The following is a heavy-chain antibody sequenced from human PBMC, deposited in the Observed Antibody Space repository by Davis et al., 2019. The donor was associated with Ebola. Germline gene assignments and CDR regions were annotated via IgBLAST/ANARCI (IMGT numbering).Heavy chain of an antibody. D-gene: IGHD5-12*01. V-gene: IGHV3-33*01. CDR2: IWYDGTNK. Sequence: PGGSLRLSCAASGFTFSTYGMHWVRQAPGKGLEWVAVIWYDGTNKYYADSVKGRFTISRDNSKNTLYLQINSLRGEDTAVYYCTRDSFLVVATTNYFDYWGQGTLVTVSS. J-gene: IGHJ4*02. CDR3: TRDSFLVVATTNYFDY. CDR1: GFTFSTYG.